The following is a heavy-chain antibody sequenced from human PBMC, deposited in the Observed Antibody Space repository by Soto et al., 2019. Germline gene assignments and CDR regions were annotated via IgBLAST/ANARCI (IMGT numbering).Heavy chain of an antibody. J-gene: IGHJ4*02. V-gene: IGHV1-69*08. CDR3: ARDEGYSYGPGYFDY. CDR1: GGTFSSYT. CDR2: IIPILGIA. Sequence: QVQLVQSGAEVKKPGSSVKVSCKASGGTFSSYTISWVRQAPGQGLEWMGRIIPILGIANYAQKFQGRVKITADKSTSTAYMELSSLRSEDTAVYYCARDEGYSYGPGYFDYWGQGTLVTVSS. D-gene: IGHD5-18*01.